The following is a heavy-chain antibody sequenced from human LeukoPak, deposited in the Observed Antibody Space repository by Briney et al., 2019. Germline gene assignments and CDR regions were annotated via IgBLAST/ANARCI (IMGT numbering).Heavy chain of an antibody. Sequence: ASVKVSCRASGGTFSSYAISWVRQAPGQGLEWMGRINPNSGGTNYAQKFQGRVTMTRDTSISTAYMELSRLRSDDTAVYYCARDRDYVWGSYPNDAFDIWGQGTMVTVSS. D-gene: IGHD3-16*02. CDR1: GGTFSSYA. J-gene: IGHJ3*02. CDR3: ARDRDYVWGSYPNDAFDI. V-gene: IGHV1-2*06. CDR2: INPNSGGT.